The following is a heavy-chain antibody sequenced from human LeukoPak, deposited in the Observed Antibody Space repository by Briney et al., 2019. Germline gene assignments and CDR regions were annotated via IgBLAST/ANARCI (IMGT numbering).Heavy chain of an antibody. CDR3: ARGRSYFPH. CDR1: GFTSSSYR. D-gene: IGHD3-10*01. V-gene: IGHV3-7*01. CDR2: IKQNGSEE. Sequence: GGSLRLSCAASGFTSSSYRMSWVRQAPGKGLEWVANIKQNGSEEYYVDSVKSRFTISRDDAKDSLYLQMNSLRAEDTAVYYCARGRSYFPHWGERALVSVSS. J-gene: IGHJ1*01.